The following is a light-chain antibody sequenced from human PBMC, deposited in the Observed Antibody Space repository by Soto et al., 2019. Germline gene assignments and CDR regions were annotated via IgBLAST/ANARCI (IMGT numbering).Light chain of an antibody. J-gene: IGKJ1*01. Sequence: EIVMTQSPATLSVSPGERATLSCRVSQSVSSNLAWYQQKPGQAPRLLISGASTRATGIPARFSGSGSGTEFTLTISSLQSEDFAVYYCQQYDNWPPGTFGQGTKVGIK. CDR3: QQYDNWPPGT. V-gene: IGKV3-15*01. CDR1: QSVSSN. CDR2: GAS.